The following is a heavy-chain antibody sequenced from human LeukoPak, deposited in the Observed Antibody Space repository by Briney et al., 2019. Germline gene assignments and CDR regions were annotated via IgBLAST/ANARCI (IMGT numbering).Heavy chain of an antibody. CDR2: INHSGST. D-gene: IGHD4-17*01. J-gene: IGHJ4*02. CDR1: GGSFSGYY. V-gene: IGHV4-34*01. CDR3: ARGYGDQNDY. Sequence: SETLSLTCAVYGGSFSGYYWSWIRQPPGKGLEWIGEINHSGSTNYNPSLKSRVTISVDTSKNQFSLKLSSVTAADTAVYYCARGYGDQNDYWGQGTLVTVSS.